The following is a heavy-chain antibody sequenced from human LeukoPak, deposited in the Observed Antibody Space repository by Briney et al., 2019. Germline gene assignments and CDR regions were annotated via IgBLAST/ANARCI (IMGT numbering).Heavy chain of an antibody. J-gene: IGHJ4*02. D-gene: IGHD5-18*01. CDR3: ARGRGYSYGFSFDY. CDR1: GGSFSGYY. CDR2: INHSGST. Sequence: SETLSLTCAVYGGSFSGYYWSWIRQPPGKGLEWIGEINHSGSTNYNPSLKSRATISVDTSKNQFSLKLSSVTAADTAVYYCARGRGYSYGFSFDYWGQGTLVTVSS. V-gene: IGHV4-34*01.